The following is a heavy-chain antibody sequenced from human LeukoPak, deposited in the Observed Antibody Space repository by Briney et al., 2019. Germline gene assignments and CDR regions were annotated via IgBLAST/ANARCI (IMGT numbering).Heavy chain of an antibody. Sequence: PGESLKISCKGSGYSFTSYWIGWVRQMPGKGLEWMGIIYPGDSDTRYSPSFQGQVTISADESISTAYLQWSSLKASDTAMYYCASPVDNYASPYGMDVWGQGTTVTVSS. CDR2: IYPGDSDT. V-gene: IGHV5-51*01. D-gene: IGHD2-2*01. CDR3: ASPVDNYASPYGMDV. J-gene: IGHJ6*02. CDR1: GYSFTSYW.